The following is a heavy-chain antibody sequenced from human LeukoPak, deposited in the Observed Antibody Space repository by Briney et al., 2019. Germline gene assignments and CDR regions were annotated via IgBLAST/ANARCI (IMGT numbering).Heavy chain of an antibody. D-gene: IGHD2-21*02. CDR1: GYSFTSYW. Sequence: GESLKISCKGSGYSFTSYWIGWVRQMPGKGLEWMGIIYPGDSDTRYSPSFQGQVTISADKSISTAYLQWSSLKASDTAMYYCARPYCGGDCYSEYYFDYWGQGTLVTVSS. J-gene: IGHJ4*02. CDR2: IYPGDSDT. V-gene: IGHV5-51*01. CDR3: ARPYCGGDCYSEYYFDY.